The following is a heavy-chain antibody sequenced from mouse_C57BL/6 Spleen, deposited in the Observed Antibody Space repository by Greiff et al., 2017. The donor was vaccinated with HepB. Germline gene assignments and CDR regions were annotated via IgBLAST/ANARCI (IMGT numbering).Heavy chain of an antibody. D-gene: IGHD1-1*02. Sequence: EVQRVESGPVLVKPGASVKMSCKASGYTFTDYYMNWVKQSHGKSLEWIGVINPYNGGTSYNQKFKGKATLTVDKSSSTAYMELNSLTSEDSAVYYCASGGIRVGFAYWGQGTLVTVSA. CDR3: ASGGIRVGFAY. J-gene: IGHJ3*01. CDR2: INPYNGGT. V-gene: IGHV1-19*01. CDR1: GYTFTDYY.